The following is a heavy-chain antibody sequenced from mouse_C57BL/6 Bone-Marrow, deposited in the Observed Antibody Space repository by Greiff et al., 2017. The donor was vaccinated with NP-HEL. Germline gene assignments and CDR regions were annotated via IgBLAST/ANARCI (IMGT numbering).Heavy chain of an antibody. Sequence: VHLVESGPELVKPGASVKISCKASGYAFSSSWMNWVKQRPGKGLEWIGRIYPGDGDTNYNGKFKGKATLTADKSSSTAYMQLSSLTSEDSAVYFCARWGSPYWYFDVWGTGTTVTVSS. J-gene: IGHJ1*03. V-gene: IGHV1-82*01. CDR3: ARWGSPYWYFDV. CDR2: IYPGDGDT. CDR1: GYAFSSSW.